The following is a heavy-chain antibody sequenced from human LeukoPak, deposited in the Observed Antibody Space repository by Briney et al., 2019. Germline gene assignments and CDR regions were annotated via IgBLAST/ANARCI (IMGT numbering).Heavy chain of an antibody. CDR2: IWYDGSNK. J-gene: IGHJ4*02. Sequence: PGRSLRLSCAASGFTFSSYGMHWVRQAPGEGLEWVAVIWYDGSNKYYADSVKGRFTISRDNSKNTLYLQMNSLRAEDTAVYYCARDRYYGSGNFDYWGQGTLVTVSS. D-gene: IGHD3-10*01. CDR3: ARDRYYGSGNFDY. V-gene: IGHV3-33*01. CDR1: GFTFSSYG.